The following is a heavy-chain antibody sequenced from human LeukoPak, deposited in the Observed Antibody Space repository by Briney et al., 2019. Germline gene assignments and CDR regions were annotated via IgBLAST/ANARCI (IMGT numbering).Heavy chain of an antibody. Sequence: GSLRLSCAASGFTFSSYSMNWVRQAPGKGLEWVSSISSSSSYIYYADSVKGRFTISRDNAKNSLYLQMNSLRAEDTAVYYCARDSRLGGSCFDYWGQGTLVTVSS. J-gene: IGHJ4*02. CDR1: GFTFSSYS. D-gene: IGHD1-26*01. V-gene: IGHV3-21*01. CDR3: ARDSRLGGSCFDY. CDR2: ISSSSSYI.